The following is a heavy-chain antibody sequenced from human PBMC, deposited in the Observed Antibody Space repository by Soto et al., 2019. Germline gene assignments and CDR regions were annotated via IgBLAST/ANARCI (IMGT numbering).Heavy chain of an antibody. J-gene: IGHJ1*01. CDR1: GYTFTSYY. D-gene: IGHD2-21*01. Sequence: QVQLVQSGAEVKKPGASVKVSCKASGYTFTSYYMHWVRQAPGQGLELMGIINPSGGSTSYAQKCEGRGTMTRDTSTSTVYMELSSLRTEDTAVYYCARQGVGWCYWGQGTLVTVSS. CDR3: ARQGVGWCY. V-gene: IGHV1-46*03. CDR2: INPSGGST.